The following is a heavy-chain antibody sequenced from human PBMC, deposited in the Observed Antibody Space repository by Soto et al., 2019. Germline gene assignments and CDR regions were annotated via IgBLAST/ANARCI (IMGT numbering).Heavy chain of an antibody. J-gene: IGHJ4*02. V-gene: IGHV5-51*01. CDR1: GYSFTSYW. CDR3: ARGSGAADYYDSSGYFNY. D-gene: IGHD3-22*01. Sequence: GDSLKISCKGSGYSFTSYWIGWVRQMPGKGLEWMGIIYPGDSDTRYSPSFQGQVTISADKSISTAYLQWSSLKASDTAMYYCARGSGAADYYDSSGYFNYWGQGTLVTVSS. CDR2: IYPGDSDT.